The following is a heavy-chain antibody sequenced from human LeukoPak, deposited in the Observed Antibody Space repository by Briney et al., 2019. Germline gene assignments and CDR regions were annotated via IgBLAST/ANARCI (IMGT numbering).Heavy chain of an antibody. J-gene: IGHJ3*02. CDR2: IYYTGST. Sequence: PSETLSLTCTVSGGSISSYYWSWIRQPPGKGLEWIGYIYYTGSTNYNPSLKSRVTISVDTSKNQFSLKLSSVTAADTAVYYCARDRVARRELLPFDIWGQGTMVTVSS. CDR1: GGSISSYY. CDR3: ARDRVARRELLPFDI. V-gene: IGHV4-59*12. D-gene: IGHD1-26*01.